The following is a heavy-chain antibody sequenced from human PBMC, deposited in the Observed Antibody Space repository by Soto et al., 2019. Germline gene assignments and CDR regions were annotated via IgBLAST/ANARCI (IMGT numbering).Heavy chain of an antibody. J-gene: IGHJ6*02. CDR3: AKETGYSYGFQPNALDV. V-gene: IGHV3-23*01. CDR2: ISSRGDRT. CDR1: GFTFSRYA. D-gene: IGHD5-18*01. Sequence: PGGSLRLSCAGSGFTFSRYAMNWVRQAPGKGLEWVSFISSRGDRTSYAESVKGRFTISRDDSKNTLFLHMNSLGAEDTAVYYCAKETGYSYGFQPNALDVWGQGTTVTVSS.